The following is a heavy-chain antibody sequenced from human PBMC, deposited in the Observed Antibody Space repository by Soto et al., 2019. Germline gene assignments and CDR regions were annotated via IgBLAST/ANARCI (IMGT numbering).Heavy chain of an antibody. CDR2: ISSDGSNE. D-gene: IGHD6-19*01. Sequence: QVQLVEAGGGVVQPGRSLRLSCAPSGFTFRNYDMHWVRQAPGKGLEWVALISSDGSNEYYADSVQGRFTIARDNSKNTLYLQMNSLRPEDTAVYYCSRGAVGSSGWYGWYFDLWGRGTLVTVSS. V-gene: IGHV3-30-3*01. CDR3: SRGAVGSSGWYGWYFDL. J-gene: IGHJ2*01. CDR1: GFTFRNYD.